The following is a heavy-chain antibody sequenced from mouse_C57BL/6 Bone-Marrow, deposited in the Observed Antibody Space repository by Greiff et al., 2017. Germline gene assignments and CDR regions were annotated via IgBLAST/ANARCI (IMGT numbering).Heavy chain of an antibody. V-gene: IGHV1-9*01. CDR2: ILTGSGST. Sequence: QVQLQQSGAELMKPGASVKLSCKATGYTFTGYWIEWVKQRPGHGLEWIGEILTGSGSTNYNEKFTGKATFTADTSSNTAYMQLSSLTTEDSAIYYCARPYAMDYWGQGTSVTVSS. CDR3: ARPYAMDY. J-gene: IGHJ4*01. CDR1: GYTFTGYW.